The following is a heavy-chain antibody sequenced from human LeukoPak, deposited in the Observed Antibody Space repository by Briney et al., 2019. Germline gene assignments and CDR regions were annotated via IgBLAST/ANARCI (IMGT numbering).Heavy chain of an antibody. Sequence: GGSLRLSCAASGFTFSGFSMTWVRQAPGKGLEWVANIKHDGTEKYYVDSVKGRFTISRDNAQSSLFLQMSSLRTEDTAVYYCARVGTTSWYYWGQGTLVTVSS. CDR3: ARVGTTSWYY. D-gene: IGHD2-2*01. CDR1: GFTFSGFS. V-gene: IGHV3-7*01. CDR2: IKHDGTEK. J-gene: IGHJ4*02.